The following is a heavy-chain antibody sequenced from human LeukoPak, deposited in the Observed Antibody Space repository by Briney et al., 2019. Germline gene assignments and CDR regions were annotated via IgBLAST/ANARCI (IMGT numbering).Heavy chain of an antibody. Sequence: SETLSLTCAVSGGSISSSNWWSWVRQPPGKGLEWIGEIYHSGSTNYNPSLKSRVTISVDTSKNQFSLKLSSVTAADTAVYYCARGGGNPLYAFDIWGQGTMVTVSS. V-gene: IGHV4-4*02. D-gene: IGHD3-10*01. CDR2: IYHSGST. J-gene: IGHJ3*02. CDR3: ARGGGNPLYAFDI. CDR1: GGSISSSNW.